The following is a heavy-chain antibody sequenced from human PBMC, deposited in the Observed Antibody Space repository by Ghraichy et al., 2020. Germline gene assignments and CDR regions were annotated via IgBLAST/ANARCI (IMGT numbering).Heavy chain of an antibody. CDR1: GFSLSTSGVG. Sequence: SGPTLVKPTQTLTLTCTFSGFSLSTSGVGVGWIRQPPGKALEWLALIYWDDDKRYSPSLKSRLTLTKDTSKNQVVLTMTNMDPVDTGTYYCAHSPPIFHSNYGWFGPWGQGALVTVSS. CDR2: IYWDDDK. D-gene: IGHD4-11*01. J-gene: IGHJ5*02. CDR3: AHSPPIFHSNYGWFGP. V-gene: IGHV2-5*02.